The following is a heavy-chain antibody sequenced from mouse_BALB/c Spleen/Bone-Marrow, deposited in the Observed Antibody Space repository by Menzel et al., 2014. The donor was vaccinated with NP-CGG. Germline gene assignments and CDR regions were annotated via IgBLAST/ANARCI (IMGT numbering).Heavy chain of an antibody. CDR1: GFTFSSYA. D-gene: IGHD2-4*01. J-gene: IGHJ3*01. CDR3: ARKSYYDYDGRPWFAY. Sequence: EVQRVESGGGLVKPGGSLKLSCAASGFTFSSYAMSWVRQTPEKRLEWVATISSGGSYTYYPDSVKGRFTISRDNAKNTLYLQMGSLRSEDTAMYYCARKSYYDYDGRPWFAYWGQGTLVTVSA. V-gene: IGHV5-9-3*01. CDR2: ISSGGSYT.